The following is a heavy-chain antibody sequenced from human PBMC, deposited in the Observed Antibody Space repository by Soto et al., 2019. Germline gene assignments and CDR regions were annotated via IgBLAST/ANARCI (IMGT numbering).Heavy chain of an antibody. CDR2: ISSSSSYI. J-gene: IGHJ2*01. Sequence: GGSLRLSCAASGFTFSSYSMNWVRQAPGKGLEWVSSISSSSSYIYYEYSVKGRFTISRDNAKNSLYLQMNSLSAEDTAVYYCARDQTTGGPRRTARLYWYFDLWGRGTLVTVSS. CDR1: GFTFSSYS. D-gene: IGHD2-21*02. CDR3: ARDQTTGGPRRTARLYWYFDL. V-gene: IGHV3-21*01.